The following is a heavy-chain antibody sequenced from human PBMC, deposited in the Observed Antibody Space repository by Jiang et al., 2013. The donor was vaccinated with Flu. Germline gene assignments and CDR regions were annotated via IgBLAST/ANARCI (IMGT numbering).Heavy chain of an antibody. CDR2: SHKSGNT. D-gene: IGHD5-24*01. CDR3: ARVVTMATYYFDF. Sequence: GSGLVKPSQTLSLSCNVSGGSINSGTYFWGWVRQSPGKGLEWIGYSHKSGNTFYNPPLRGRASISVDTSQSQFSLKLSSVTVADTALYFCARVVTMATYYFDFWGQGILVTVPS. V-gene: IGHV4-31*03. CDR1: GGSINSGTYF. J-gene: IGHJ4*02.